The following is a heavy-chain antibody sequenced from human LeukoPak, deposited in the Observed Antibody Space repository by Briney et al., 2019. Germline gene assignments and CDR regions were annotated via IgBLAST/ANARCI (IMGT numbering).Heavy chain of an antibody. CDR1: GFSLSSYR. V-gene: IGHV3-7*01. Sequence: GGSLRLSCAASGFSLSSYRMSWGCQAPEKGLGWVANIKEDGTEKYYVDSVKGRFTISRDNARNSLYLQMNSLRAEDTAVYYCARHWEWAFDIWGQGTVVAVSS. CDR2: IKEDGTEK. D-gene: IGHD1-26*01. CDR3: ARHWEWAFDI. J-gene: IGHJ3*02.